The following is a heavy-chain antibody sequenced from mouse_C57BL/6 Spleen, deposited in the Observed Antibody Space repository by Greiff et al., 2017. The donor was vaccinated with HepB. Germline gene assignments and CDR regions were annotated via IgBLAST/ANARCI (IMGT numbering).Heavy chain of an antibody. V-gene: IGHV1-19*01. CDR1: GYTFTDYY. J-gene: IGHJ4*01. CDR2: INPYNGGT. Sequence: EVQLQQSGPVLVKPGASVKMSCKASGYTFTDYYMNWVKQSHGKSLEWIGVINPYNGGTSYNQKFKGKATLTVDKSSSTAYMELNRLPSEDSAVYYCARSRIGYGSSFYAMDYWGQGTSVTVSS. D-gene: IGHD1-1*01. CDR3: ARSRIGYGSSFYAMDY.